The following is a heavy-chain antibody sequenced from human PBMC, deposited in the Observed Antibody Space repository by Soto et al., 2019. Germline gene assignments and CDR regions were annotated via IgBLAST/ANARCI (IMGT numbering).Heavy chain of an antibody. V-gene: IGHV1-18*01. J-gene: IGHJ4*02. CDR2: ISAYNGNT. CDR3: ARDLGGYPDLVGATRNHVDY. Sequence: GASVKVSCKASGYTFTSYGISWVRQAPGQGLEWMGWISAYNGNTNYAQKLQGRVTMTTDTSTSTAYMELRSLRSDDTAVYYCARDLGGYPDLVGATRNHVDYWGQGTLVTVSS. CDR1: GYTFTSYG. D-gene: IGHD1-26*01.